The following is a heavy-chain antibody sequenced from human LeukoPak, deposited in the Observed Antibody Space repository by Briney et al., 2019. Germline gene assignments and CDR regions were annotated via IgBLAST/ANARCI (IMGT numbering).Heavy chain of an antibody. J-gene: IGHJ4*02. D-gene: IGHD5-12*01. CDR3: ARGNEGHDYCWRH. CDR1: GGTFSSYA. Sequence: SVKVSCKASGGTFSSYAISWVRQAPGQGLEWMGGIIPIFGTANYAQKFQGRVTITADESTSTAYMELSSLRSEDTAVYYCARGNEGHDYCWRHWGRRTLVTVSS. CDR2: IIPIFGTA. V-gene: IGHV1-69*13.